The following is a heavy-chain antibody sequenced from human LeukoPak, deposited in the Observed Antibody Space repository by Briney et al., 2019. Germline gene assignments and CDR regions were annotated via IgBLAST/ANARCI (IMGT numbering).Heavy chain of an antibody. V-gene: IGHV4-39*01. CDR1: GGSISSSSYY. J-gene: IGHJ4*02. CDR3: ASSDGDYVD. Sequence: PSETLSLTCTVPGGSISSSSYYWGWIRQPPGKGLEWIGSIYYSGSTYYNPSLKSRVTISVDTSKNQFSLKLSSVTAADTAVYYCASSDGDYVDWGQGTLVTVSS. D-gene: IGHD3-16*01. CDR2: IYYSGST.